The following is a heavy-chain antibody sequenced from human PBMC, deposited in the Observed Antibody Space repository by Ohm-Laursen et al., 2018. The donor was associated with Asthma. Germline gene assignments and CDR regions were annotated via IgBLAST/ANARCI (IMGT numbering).Heavy chain of an antibody. J-gene: IGHJ5*02. V-gene: IGHV1-18*01. CDR3: AAGSSTSPLGP. CDR2: ISAYNGNT. CDR1: GYKFTTYG. Sequence: GASVKVSCKTSGYKFTTYGIHWVRQAPGQGLEWMGWISAYNGNTNYAQKLQGRVTMTTDTSTSTAYMELRSLRSDDTAVYYCAAGSSTSPLGPWGQGTLVTVSS. D-gene: IGHD2-2*01.